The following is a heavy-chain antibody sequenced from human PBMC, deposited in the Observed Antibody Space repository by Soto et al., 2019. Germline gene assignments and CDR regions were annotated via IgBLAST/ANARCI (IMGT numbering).Heavy chain of an antibody. CDR3: ARVPYSTGSFDY. Sequence: GGSLRLSCAASGFTFSTYSMNWVRQAPGKGLEWVSYISSDSSTIYYADSVKGRFTISRDNAKNSLYLQMNSLRAEDTAVFYCARVPYSTGSFDYWGQGTLVTVSS. CDR1: GFTFSTYS. V-gene: IGHV3-48*01. CDR2: ISSDSSTI. D-gene: IGHD6-19*01. J-gene: IGHJ4*02.